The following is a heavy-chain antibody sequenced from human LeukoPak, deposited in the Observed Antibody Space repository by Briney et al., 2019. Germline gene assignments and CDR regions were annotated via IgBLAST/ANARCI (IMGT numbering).Heavy chain of an antibody. V-gene: IGHV1-18*01. D-gene: IGHD3-22*01. CDR2: ISAYNGNT. Sequence: VSVKVSCKASGYTFTSYGISWVRQAPGQGLEWMGWISAYNGNTKYAQKHQGRITMTIDTSTSTAYMDLRSLRSDDTAVYYCARDYYDSSGYLRDYWGQGTLVT. J-gene: IGHJ4*02. CDR1: GYTFTSYG. CDR3: ARDYYDSSGYLRDY.